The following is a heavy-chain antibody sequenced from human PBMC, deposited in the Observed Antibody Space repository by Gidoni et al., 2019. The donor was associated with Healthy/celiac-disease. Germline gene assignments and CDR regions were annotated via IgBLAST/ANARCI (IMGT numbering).Heavy chain of an antibody. J-gene: IGHJ6*02. CDR1: GSTFSNAW. CDR3: TTSRVTTPDGMDV. V-gene: IGHV3-15*01. CDR2: IKSKTDGGTT. Sequence: EVQLVESGGGLVKPGGSLRLSCAASGSTFSNAWMSWVRQAPGKGRGWVGRIKSKTDGGTTDYAAPVKGRFTISRDDSKNTLYLQMNSLKTEDTAVYYCTTSRVTTPDGMDVWGQGTTVTVSS. D-gene: IGHD2-21*02.